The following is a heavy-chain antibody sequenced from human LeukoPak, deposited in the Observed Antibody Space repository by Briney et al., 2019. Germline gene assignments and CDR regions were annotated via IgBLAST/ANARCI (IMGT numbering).Heavy chain of an antibody. J-gene: IGHJ5*02. CDR3: ARDKGGITGTDRWFDP. CDR1: GGSISSGSYY. Sequence: TSQTLSLTCTVSGGSISSGSYYWSWIRQPAGKGLEWIGRIYTSGSTNYNPSLKSRVTISVDTSKNQFSLKLSSVTAADTAVYYCARDKGGITGTDRWFDPWGQGTLVTVSS. D-gene: IGHD1-20*01. CDR2: IYTSGST. V-gene: IGHV4-61*02.